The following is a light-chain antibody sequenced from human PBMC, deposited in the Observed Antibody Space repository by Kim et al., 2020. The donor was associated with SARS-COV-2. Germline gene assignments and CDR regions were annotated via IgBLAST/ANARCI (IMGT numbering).Light chain of an antibody. CDR1: QSVHIF. CDR3: HHRSDWPLT. J-gene: IGKJ4*01. Sequence: EIVLTQSPATLSLSPGERATLSRRASQSVHIFLAWYQQKPGQAPRLLIYDASTRATGIPARFSGSGSGTDFSLTISSLEPEDFATYYCHHRSDWPLTFGGRTRVEIQ. CDR2: DAS. V-gene: IGKV3-11*01.